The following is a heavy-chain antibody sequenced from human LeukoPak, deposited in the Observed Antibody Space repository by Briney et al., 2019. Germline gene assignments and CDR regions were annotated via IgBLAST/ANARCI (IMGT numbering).Heavy chain of an antibody. J-gene: IGHJ4*02. CDR1: GGSFSYYY. CDR3: ARHTADYGDYVVRGPPDKYYFDY. D-gene: IGHD4-17*01. CDR2: INQSGST. Sequence: SETLSLTCAVYGGSFSYYYWSWIRQPPGKGLEWIGEINQSGSTNYNPSLKSRVTISLDTSKNQFSLKLSSVTAADTAVYYCARHTADYGDYVVRGPPDKYYFDYWGQGTLVTVSS. V-gene: IGHV4-34*01.